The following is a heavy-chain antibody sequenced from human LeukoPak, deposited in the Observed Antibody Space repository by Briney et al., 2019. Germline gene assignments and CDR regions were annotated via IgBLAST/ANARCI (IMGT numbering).Heavy chain of an antibody. D-gene: IGHD4-11*01. V-gene: IGHV3-7*01. Sequence: GGSLRLSCAASDFTFSNYWMNWVRQAPGKGLEWVANIKQDGSEKYSLDSLKGRFTISRDNAKNSVFLQMNSLRAEDTAVYYCARGRFESNGDYDFWGQGTLVTVSS. CDR2: IKQDGSEK. CDR1: DFTFSNYW. J-gene: IGHJ4*02. CDR3: ARGRFESNGDYDF.